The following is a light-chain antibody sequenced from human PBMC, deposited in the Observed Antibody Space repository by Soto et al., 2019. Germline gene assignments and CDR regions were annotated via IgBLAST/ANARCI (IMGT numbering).Light chain of an antibody. Sequence: EIVMTQSPATLSVSPGEAATLSCRASQTISNIYVAWYQQKPGQAPRLLIYGASNRATGVPARFSGSGSGTEFILTISSLQSEDFAVYYCFQYKSWPLHFCGGTKVE. CDR3: FQYKSWPLH. CDR1: QTISNI. J-gene: IGKJ4*01. CDR2: GAS. V-gene: IGKV3D-15*01.